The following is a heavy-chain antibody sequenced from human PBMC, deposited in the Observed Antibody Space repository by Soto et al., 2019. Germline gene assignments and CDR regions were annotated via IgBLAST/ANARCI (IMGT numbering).Heavy chain of an antibody. CDR2: VSGRGDRT. J-gene: IGHJ4*02. D-gene: IGHD6-19*01. CDR1: GFTFSSYA. Sequence: DVQLLESGGGLGQPGGSLRLSCAASGFTFSSYAMSWVRQAPGKGLEWVSSVSGRGDRTYYSDSVKGRFSISRDNSQDTLYLEMSSLRVEDAAVYYCANLEAVVGRGLGYWGQGTLVTVSS. V-gene: IGHV3-23*01. CDR3: ANLEAVVGRGLGY.